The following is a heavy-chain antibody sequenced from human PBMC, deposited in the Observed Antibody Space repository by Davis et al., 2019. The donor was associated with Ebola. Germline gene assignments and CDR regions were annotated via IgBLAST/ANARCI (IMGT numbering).Heavy chain of an antibody. CDR1: LYTFTSYG. D-gene: IGHD2-8*01. CDR2: MNLNSGNT. J-gene: IGHJ6*02. V-gene: IGHV1-8*02. Sequence: ASVHVSCKASLYTFTSYGLNWVRQATGHGPEWMGWMNLNSGNTGYVEKFQGRVTMTRNTSTSTAYMELSSLRSEDTAVYYCVRSGVRGYYNGMDVWGQGTTVTVSS. CDR3: VRSGVRGYYNGMDV.